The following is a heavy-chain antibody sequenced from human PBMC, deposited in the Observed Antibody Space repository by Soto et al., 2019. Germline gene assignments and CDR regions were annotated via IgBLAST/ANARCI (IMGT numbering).Heavy chain of an antibody. D-gene: IGHD3-16*02. Sequence: PSDTLSLTCTFSGGSVSTTTHFCSWIRQPPGKGLEWIGYISNSGSTNYNASLKSPVTISVDTSKNQFSLQLNSVTAADAAVYFCARIKLSQYSRFEDWGQGALVNVSS. V-gene: IGHV4-61*01. J-gene: IGHJ4*02. CDR3: ARIKLSQYSRFED. CDR1: GGSVSTTTHF. CDR2: ISNSGST.